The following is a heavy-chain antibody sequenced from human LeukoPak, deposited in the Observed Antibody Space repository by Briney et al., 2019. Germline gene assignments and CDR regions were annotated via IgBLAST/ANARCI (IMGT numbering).Heavy chain of an antibody. D-gene: IGHD3-16*02. CDR3: ARESQFYHY. CDR2: IYYSGST. J-gene: IGHJ4*02. CDR1: GGSISSSSYY. V-gene: IGHV4-39*07. Sequence: SETLSLTCTVSGGSISSSSYYWGWIRQPPGKGLEWIGSIYYSGSTYYNPSLKSRVTISVDTSKNQFSLKLSSVTAADTAVYYCARESQFYHYWGQGTLVTVSS.